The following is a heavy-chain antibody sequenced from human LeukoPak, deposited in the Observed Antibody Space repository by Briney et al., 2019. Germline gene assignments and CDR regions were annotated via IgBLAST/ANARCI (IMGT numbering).Heavy chain of an antibody. CDR1: GFTFRDYW. CDR3: ARYGLTAALDF. CDR2: TKPDGSAE. Sequence: GGSLRLSCAASGFTFRDYWMGWVRQAPGKGLEWVANTKPDGSAEYYADSVRGRFTTSRDNSKSSLSLQMNSLRAEDTAVYYCARYGLTAALDFWGQGTLVTVSS. V-gene: IGHV3-7*01. J-gene: IGHJ4*02. D-gene: IGHD2-21*02.